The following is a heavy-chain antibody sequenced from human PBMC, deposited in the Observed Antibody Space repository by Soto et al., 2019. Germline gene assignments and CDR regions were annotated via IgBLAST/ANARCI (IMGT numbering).Heavy chain of an antibody. CDR2: ISYDGSNK. Sequence: PGRSLRLSCAASGFTFSSYAMHWVRQAPGKGLEWVAVISYDGSNKYYADSVKGRFTISRDNSKNTLYLQMNSLRAEDTAVYYCARDPRSWYSSSWYFDYWGQGTLVTVSS. V-gene: IGHV3-30-3*01. CDR3: ARDPRSWYSSSWYFDY. J-gene: IGHJ4*02. D-gene: IGHD6-13*01. CDR1: GFTFSSYA.